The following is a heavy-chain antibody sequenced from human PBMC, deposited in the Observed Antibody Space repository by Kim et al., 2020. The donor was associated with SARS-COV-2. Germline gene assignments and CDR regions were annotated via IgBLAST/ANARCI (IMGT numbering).Heavy chain of an antibody. CDR1: GFAVSSNY. D-gene: IGHD3-10*01. V-gene: IGHV3-53*01. J-gene: IGHJ6*02. CDR2: IYSGGTT. CDR3: ASRNGSEIWYYGMDV. Sequence: GGSLRLSCTASGFAVSSNYMTWVRQAPGKGLDWVSIIYSGGTTYYADSVKGRFTISRDTSTNTVYLQMNSLRAEETALYYCASRNGSEIWYYGMDVWGHGTTVTVSS.